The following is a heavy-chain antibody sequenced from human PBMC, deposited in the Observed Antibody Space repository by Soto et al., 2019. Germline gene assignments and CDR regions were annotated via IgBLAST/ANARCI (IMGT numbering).Heavy chain of an antibody. CDR3: VRGRDYDILTGYYLYNWFDP. J-gene: IGHJ5*02. CDR2: IYYSGST. D-gene: IGHD3-9*01. Sequence: SETLSLTCTVSGGSISSYYWSWIRQPPGKGLEWIGYIYYSGSTNYNPSLKSRVTISVDTSKNQFSLKLSSVTAADTAVYYCVRGRDYDILTGYYLYNWFDPWGQGTLVTVSS. CDR1: GGSISSYY. V-gene: IGHV4-59*01.